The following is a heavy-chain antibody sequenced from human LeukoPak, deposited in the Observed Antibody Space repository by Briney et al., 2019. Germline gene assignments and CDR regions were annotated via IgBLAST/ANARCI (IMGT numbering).Heavy chain of an antibody. D-gene: IGHD4-17*01. V-gene: IGHV3-7*03. J-gene: IGHJ4*02. CDR1: GFTFSTFW. CDR2: IKEDGTEK. CDR3: ARAQTYGDYRLLLDY. Sequence: WGSLTLSCAASGFTFSTFWMSWVRQAPGKGLEWVANIKEDGTEKYYVDSVKGRFTISRDNAENSLYLQMNNLRAEDTALYYCARAQTYGDYRLLLDYWGQGTLVTVSS.